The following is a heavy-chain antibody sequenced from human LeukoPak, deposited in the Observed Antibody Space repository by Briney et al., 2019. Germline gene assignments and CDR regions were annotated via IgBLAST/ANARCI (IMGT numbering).Heavy chain of an antibody. CDR3: ARVPNTAIPDYYMDV. CDR1: GFTFDDYG. Sequence: GGSLRLSCAAPGFTFDDYGMSWVRQAPGKGLEWVSGINWNGGSTGYADSVKGRFTISRDNAKNSLYLQMNSLRAEDTALYYCARVPNTAIPDYYMDVWGKGATVTVSS. D-gene: IGHD5-18*01. CDR2: INWNGGST. J-gene: IGHJ6*03. V-gene: IGHV3-20*04.